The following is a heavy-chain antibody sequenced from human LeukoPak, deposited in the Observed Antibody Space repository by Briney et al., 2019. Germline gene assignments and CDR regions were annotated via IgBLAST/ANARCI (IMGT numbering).Heavy chain of an antibody. Sequence: ASVKVSCEASGYTFTGYYMHWVRQAPGQGLEWMGWINPNSGGTNYAQKFQGRVTMTRDTSISTAYMELSRLRSDDTAVYYCARVPNQHDFWSGHPTYYFDYWGQGTLVTVSS. D-gene: IGHD3-3*01. J-gene: IGHJ4*02. CDR1: GYTFTGYY. CDR2: INPNSGGT. CDR3: ARVPNQHDFWSGHPTYYFDY. V-gene: IGHV1-2*02.